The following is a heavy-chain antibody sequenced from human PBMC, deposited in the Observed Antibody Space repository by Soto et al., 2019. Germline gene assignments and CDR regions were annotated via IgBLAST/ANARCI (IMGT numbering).Heavy chain of an antibody. CDR1: EFTFSKHG. V-gene: IGHV3-30*18. J-gene: IGHJ4*02. Sequence: GGSLRLSSAASEFTFSKHGMHWVRQSPGKGLEWVAVISYDGSNKYYGDSVKDRFTISRDNSKNTLYLHMNSLRPEDTAVYFCAKGPPLLMVYPVLDSWGQGTLVTVSS. D-gene: IGHD2-8*01. CDR3: AKGPPLLMVYPVLDS. CDR2: ISYDGSNK.